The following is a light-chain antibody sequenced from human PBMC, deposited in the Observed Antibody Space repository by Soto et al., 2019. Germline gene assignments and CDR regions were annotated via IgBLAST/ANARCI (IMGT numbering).Light chain of an antibody. CDR1: SSHIGAGYD. Sequence: QSVLTQAPSGSGTPGQRVTISCTRSSSHIGAGYDVHWYQQVPRTAPKGVIYDNSNRPSGVPDRFCGSKSGTSAALAITGLQAEDEGDYYCQSYDSSLSGYVFGSGTKVTVL. J-gene: IGLJ1*01. V-gene: IGLV1-40*01. CDR3: QSYDSSLSGYV. CDR2: DNS.